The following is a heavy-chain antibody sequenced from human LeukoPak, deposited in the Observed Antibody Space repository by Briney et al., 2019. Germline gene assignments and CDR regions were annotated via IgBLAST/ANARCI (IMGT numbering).Heavy chain of an antibody. V-gene: IGHV4-59*11. CDR3: ASNSGAELRFDY. D-gene: IGHD1-26*01. CDR2: IYYSGST. Sequence: SETLSLTCTVSGGSISSHYWSWIRQPPGKGLEWIGYIYYSGSTNYNPSLKSRVTISVDTSKNQSSLKLSSVTAADTAVYYCASNSGAELRFDYWGQGTLVTVSS. J-gene: IGHJ4*02. CDR1: GGSISSHY.